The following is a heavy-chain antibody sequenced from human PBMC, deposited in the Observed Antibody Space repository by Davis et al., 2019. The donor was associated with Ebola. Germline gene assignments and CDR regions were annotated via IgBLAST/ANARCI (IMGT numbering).Heavy chain of an antibody. D-gene: IGHD3-10*01. Sequence: GGSLRLSCAASGFTFSSYEMNWVRQAPGKGLEWVSYISSSGSTIYYADSVKGRFTISRDNSKNTLYLQMNSLRAEDTAVYYCARDLYGSGSYYNHFDYWGQGTLVTVSS. CDR2: ISSSGSTI. CDR3: ARDLYGSGSYYNHFDY. CDR1: GFTFSSYE. J-gene: IGHJ4*02. V-gene: IGHV3-48*03.